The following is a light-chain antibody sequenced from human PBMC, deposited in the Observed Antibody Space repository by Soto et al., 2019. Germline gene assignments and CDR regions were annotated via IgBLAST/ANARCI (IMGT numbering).Light chain of an antibody. CDR3: ATWDGSLNSWV. CDR2: KNS. J-gene: IGLJ3*02. V-gene: IGLV1-44*01. Sequence: QSVLTQPPPASGTPGQRVTFSCSGSSSNIGSHTVNWYQQVPGTAPRLLMYKNSQRPPGVPDRFSGSKSGTSASLAISGLQSEDEATYYCATWDGSLNSWVFGGGTKVTVL. CDR1: SSNIGSHT.